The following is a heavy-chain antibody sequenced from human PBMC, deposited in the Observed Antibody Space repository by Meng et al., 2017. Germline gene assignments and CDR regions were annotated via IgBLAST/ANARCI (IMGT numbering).Heavy chain of an antibody. J-gene: IGHJ4*02. Sequence: GESLKISCAASGFTFSSYAMSWVRQAPGKGLEWVSYISSSGSTIYYADSVKGRFTISRDNAKNSLYLQMNSLRAEDTAVYYCARDPPNTAMALRVRFDYWGQGTLVTVSS. CDR2: ISSSGSTI. D-gene: IGHD5-18*01. V-gene: IGHV3-48*03. CDR3: ARDPPNTAMALRVRFDY. CDR1: GFTFSSYA.